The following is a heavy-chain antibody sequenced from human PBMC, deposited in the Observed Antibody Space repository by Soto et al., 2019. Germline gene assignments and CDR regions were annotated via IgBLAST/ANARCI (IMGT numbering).Heavy chain of an antibody. V-gene: IGHV1-2*04. CDR2: INPNSGGT. Sequence: QVQLVQSGAEVKKPGASVKVSCKASGYTFTGYYMHWVRQAPGQGLEWMGWINPNSGGTNYAQKFQGWVTMTRDTSISTAYMELSRLRSDDTAVYYCARDHSIAARPPQAQFDYWGQGTLVTVSS. D-gene: IGHD6-6*01. CDR3: ARDHSIAARPPQAQFDY. CDR1: GYTFTGYY. J-gene: IGHJ4*02.